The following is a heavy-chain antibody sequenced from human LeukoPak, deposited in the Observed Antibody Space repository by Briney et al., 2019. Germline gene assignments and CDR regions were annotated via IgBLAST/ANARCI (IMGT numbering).Heavy chain of an antibody. Sequence: SETLSLTCTVSGGSISSYYWSWIRQPPGKGLEWIGYIYYSGSTNYNPSLKSRVTISVDTSKNQFSLKLSSMTAADTAVYYCAREAPADNVADDAFDIWGQGTMVTVSS. CDR1: GGSISSYY. D-gene: IGHD2-2*01. J-gene: IGHJ3*02. V-gene: IGHV4-59*01. CDR2: IYYSGST. CDR3: AREAPADNVADDAFDI.